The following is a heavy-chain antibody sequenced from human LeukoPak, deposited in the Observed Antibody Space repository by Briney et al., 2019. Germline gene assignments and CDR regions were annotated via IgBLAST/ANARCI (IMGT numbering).Heavy chain of an antibody. CDR3: ARTYAYDATGDRGH. CDR1: GFTFSSYG. V-gene: IGHV3-30*03. J-gene: IGHJ4*02. CDR2: ISYDGSNK. Sequence: GGSLRLSCAASGFTFSSYGMHWVRQAPGKGLEWVAVISYDGSNKYYADSVKGRFTISRDNSKNTLYLQMNSLRAEDTAVYYCARTYAYDATGDRGHWGQGTLVTVSS. D-gene: IGHD3-16*01.